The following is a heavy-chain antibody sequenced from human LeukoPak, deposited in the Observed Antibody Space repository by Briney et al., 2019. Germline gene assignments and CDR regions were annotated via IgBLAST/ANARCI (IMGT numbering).Heavy chain of an antibody. J-gene: IGHJ4*02. CDR3: ARVRDYYDSSGYKPFDY. CDR1: GGSISGYY. Sequence: SETLSLTCAVYGGSISGYYWSWIRQPPGKGLEWIGEINHSGSTNYNPSLKSRVTISVDTSKNQFSLKLSSVTAADTAVYYCARVRDYYDSSGYKPFDYWGQGTLVTVSS. D-gene: IGHD3-22*01. CDR2: INHSGST. V-gene: IGHV4-34*01.